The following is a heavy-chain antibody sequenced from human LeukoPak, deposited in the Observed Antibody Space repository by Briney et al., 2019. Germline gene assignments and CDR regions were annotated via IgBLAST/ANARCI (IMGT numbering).Heavy chain of an antibody. V-gene: IGHV1-8*01. CDR2: MNPNSGNT. CDR1: GYTFTSYD. D-gene: IGHD6-19*01. CDR3: ARVPMRYSSHFDY. J-gene: IGHJ4*02. Sequence: ASVKVSCKASGYTFTSYDINWVRQATGRGLEWMGWMNPNSGNTGYAQKFQGRVTMTRNTSISTAYMELSSLRSEDTAVYYCARVPMRYSSHFDYWGQGTLVTVSS.